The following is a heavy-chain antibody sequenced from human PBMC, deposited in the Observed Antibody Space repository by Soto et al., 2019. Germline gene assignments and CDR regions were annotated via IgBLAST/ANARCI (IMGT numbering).Heavy chain of an antibody. V-gene: IGHV3-30*04. J-gene: IGHJ3*02. CDR3: ASGYCGGDCYSVDDAFDI. D-gene: IGHD2-21*02. Sequence: GGSLRLSCAASGFTFSSYAMHWVRQAPGKGLEWVAVISYDGSNKYYADSVKGRFTISRDNSKNTLYLQMNSLRAEDTAVYYCASGYCGGDCYSVDDAFDIWGQGTMVTVSS. CDR2: ISYDGSNK. CDR1: GFTFSSYA.